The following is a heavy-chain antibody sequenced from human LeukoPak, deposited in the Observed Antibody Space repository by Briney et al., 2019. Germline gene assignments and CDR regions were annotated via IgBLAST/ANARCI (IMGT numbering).Heavy chain of an antibody. CDR2: ISGSDGST. J-gene: IGHJ4*02. D-gene: IGHD3-22*01. CDR3: ARGGYYDSSGYPDY. CDR1: GFAFSSYA. Sequence: GGSLRLSCAASGFAFSSYAMSWVRQAPGKGLEWVSAISGSDGSTYYADSVKGRFTISRDNSKNTLYLQMNSLRAEDTAVYYCARGGYYDSSGYPDYWGQGTLVTVSS. V-gene: IGHV3-23*01.